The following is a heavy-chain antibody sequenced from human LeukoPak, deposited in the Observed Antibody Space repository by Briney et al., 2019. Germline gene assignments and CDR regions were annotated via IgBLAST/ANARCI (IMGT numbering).Heavy chain of an antibody. Sequence: GASVKVSCKASGYTFASYGISWVRQAPGQGLEWMGWISAYNDDTRYAQHLQGRVTLTTDTSTGTAYMELRSLTSEDTALYYCAGDTALIIPPGGPDYWGQGTLVTVSS. V-gene: IGHV1-18*01. CDR1: GYTFASYG. J-gene: IGHJ4*02. CDR3: AGDTALIIPPGGPDY. D-gene: IGHD3-3*01. CDR2: ISAYNDDT.